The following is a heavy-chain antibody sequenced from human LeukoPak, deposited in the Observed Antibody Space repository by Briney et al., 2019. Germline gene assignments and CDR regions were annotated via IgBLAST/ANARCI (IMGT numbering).Heavy chain of an antibody. CDR2: INHSGNT. V-gene: IGHV4-34*01. D-gene: IGHD2-21*02. CDR3: ARGGFYCGGDCYVDY. CDR1: GGPFSVYY. Sequence: SETLSLTCAVYGGPFSVYYWSWIRQPPGKGLEWIGEINHSGNTNYNPSLKSRVTISVDTSKNQFSLKLSSVTAADTAVYYCARGGFYCGGDCYVDYWGQGTLVTVSS. J-gene: IGHJ4*02.